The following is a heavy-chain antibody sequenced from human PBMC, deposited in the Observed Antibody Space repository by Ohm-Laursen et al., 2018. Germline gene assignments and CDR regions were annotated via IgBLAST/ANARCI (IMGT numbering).Heavy chain of an antibody. J-gene: IGHJ4*02. CDR2: IYATGST. Sequence: SETLSLTCSVSGDSISAHYWNWIRQPAGKGLQWIGRIYATGSTNYNPSLKSRVSMSVDTPKNQFSLKLSSVTAADTAVYYCAKLYSISYPGDYWGQGILITVSS. CDR3: AKLYSISYPGDY. CDR1: GDSISAHY. V-gene: IGHV4-4*07. D-gene: IGHD2-15*01.